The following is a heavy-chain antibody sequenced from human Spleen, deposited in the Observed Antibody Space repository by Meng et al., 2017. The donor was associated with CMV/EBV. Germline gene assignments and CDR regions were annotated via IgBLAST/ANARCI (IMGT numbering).Heavy chain of an antibody. Sequence: GESLKISCAASGFTFSDYYMSWIRQAPGKGLEWVSYISSSGSTIYYADSVKGRFTISRDNAKNSLYLQMNSLRAEDTAVYYCASHGQLLYNYWGQGTLVTVSS. D-gene: IGHD2-2*02. V-gene: IGHV3-11*04. J-gene: IGHJ4*02. CDR3: ASHGQLLYNY. CDR2: ISSSGSTI. CDR1: GFTFSDYY.